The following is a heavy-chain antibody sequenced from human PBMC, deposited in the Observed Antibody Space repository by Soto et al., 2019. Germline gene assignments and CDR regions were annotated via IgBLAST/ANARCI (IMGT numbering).Heavy chain of an antibody. CDR2: IYTSGST. CDR3: ARDVVVAAATTRTPAYYGMGV. J-gene: IGHJ6*02. CDR1: GGSISSYY. V-gene: IGHV4-4*07. D-gene: IGHD2-15*01. Sequence: PSETLSLTCTASGGSISSYYWRWIRQPAGQGLEWIGRIYTSGSTNYNPSLKSRVTMSVDTSKNQLSLKLSSVTAADTAVYYCARDVVVAAATTRTPAYYGMGVWGQGTTVTVS.